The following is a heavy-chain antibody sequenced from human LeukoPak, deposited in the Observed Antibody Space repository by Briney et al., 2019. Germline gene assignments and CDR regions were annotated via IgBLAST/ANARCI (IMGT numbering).Heavy chain of an antibody. V-gene: IGHV1-69*06. CDR3: ARGYYGSGSYPYAFDI. Sequence: GASVKVSCKASGGTFSSYAISWVRQAPGQGLEWMGGIIPIFGTANYAQKFQGRVTITADKSTSTAYMELSSLRSEDTAVYYCARGYYGSGSYPYAFDIWGQGTMVTVSS. J-gene: IGHJ3*02. D-gene: IGHD3-10*01. CDR2: IIPIFGTA. CDR1: GGTFSSYA.